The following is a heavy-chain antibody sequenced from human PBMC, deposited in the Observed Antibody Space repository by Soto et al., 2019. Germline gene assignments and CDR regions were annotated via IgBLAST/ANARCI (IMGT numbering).Heavy chain of an antibody. CDR1: GYSFSSYG. CDR2: VNTGNGKT. Sequence: QVQFVQSGAEVKKPGASVKVSCKTSGYSFSSYGIHWVRQAPGQRLEWMGWVNTGNGKTKYSQKFQGRVTITRDAAASAAYTELSSLTSEDTAVYYCARDLTPWFPPSGSAWDYWGQGTLVTVSS. V-gene: IGHV1-3*04. J-gene: IGHJ4*02. CDR3: ARDLTPWFPPSGSAWDY. D-gene: IGHD6-19*01.